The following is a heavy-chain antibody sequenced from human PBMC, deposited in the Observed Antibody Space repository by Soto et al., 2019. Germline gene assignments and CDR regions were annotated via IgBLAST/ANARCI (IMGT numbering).Heavy chain of an antibody. Sequence: SETLSLTCTVSGGSISSSSYYWGWIRQPPGKGLEWIGSIYYSGSTYYNPSLESRVTISIDTSKNQFSLKLTSVTAADTAVYYCAREGSFTLALRLPFDYWGLGSLVTVSS. CDR2: IYYSGST. CDR1: GGSISSSSYY. D-gene: IGHD5-12*01. CDR3: AREGSFTLALRLPFDY. J-gene: IGHJ4*02. V-gene: IGHV4-39*02.